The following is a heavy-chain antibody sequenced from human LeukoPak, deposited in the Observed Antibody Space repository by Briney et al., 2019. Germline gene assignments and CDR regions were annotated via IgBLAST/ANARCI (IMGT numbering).Heavy chain of an antibody. CDR3: AKDQRDGEALNPLWY. CDR1: GFTFSSYA. D-gene: IGHD4-17*01. CDR2: ISGSGGST. Sequence: GGSLRLSCAASGFTFSSYAMSWVRQAPGKGLEWVSAISGSGGSTYYADSVKGRFTISRDNSKNTLYLQMNSLRAEDTAVYYCAKDQRDGEALNPLWYRGQGTLVTVSS. V-gene: IGHV3-23*01. J-gene: IGHJ4*02.